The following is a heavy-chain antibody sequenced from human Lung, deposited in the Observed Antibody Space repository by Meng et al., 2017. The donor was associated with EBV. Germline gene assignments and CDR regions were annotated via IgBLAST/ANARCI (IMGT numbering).Heavy chain of an antibody. CDR2: INHSGST. CDR3: AVTRYCSGGSCFDY. CDR1: GGSFCGYY. D-gene: IGHD2-15*01. Sequence: QGQLHQWGAGLFKLSVTLSLTFAVYGGSFCGYYWSWISQPRGKGLEWIGEINHSGSTNYNPSLKSRVTISVDTSKNQFSLKLSSVPDADTAVYYCAVTRYCSGGSCFDYWGQGTLVTVSS. J-gene: IGHJ4*02. V-gene: IGHV4-34*01.